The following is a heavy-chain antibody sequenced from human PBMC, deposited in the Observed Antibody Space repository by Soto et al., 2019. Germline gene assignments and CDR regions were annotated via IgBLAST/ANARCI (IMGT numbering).Heavy chain of an antibody. CDR2: IYYSGST. Sequence: SETLSLTCTVSGGSISSGGYYWSWIRQHPGKGLEWIGYIYYSGSTYYNPSLKSRVTISVDTSKNQFSLKLSSVTAADTAVYYCARLEGYGGKLDYWGQGTLVTVSS. CDR3: ARLEGYGGKLDY. CDR1: GGSISSGGYY. V-gene: IGHV4-31*03. D-gene: IGHD4-17*01. J-gene: IGHJ4*02.